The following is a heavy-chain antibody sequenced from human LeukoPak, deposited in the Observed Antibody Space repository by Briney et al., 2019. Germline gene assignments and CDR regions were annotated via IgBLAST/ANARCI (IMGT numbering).Heavy chain of an antibody. CDR3: AREYTGYDAY. V-gene: IGHV3-74*01. CDR2: ISSDGSST. J-gene: IGHJ4*02. D-gene: IGHD5-12*01. Sequence: PGRSLRLSCAASGFTFSSYWMHWVRHAPGKGLVWVSRISSDGSSTSYADSVKGRFTISRDNAKNTLYLQMNSLRAEDTAVYYCAREYTGYDAYWGQGTLVTVSS. CDR1: GFTFSSYW.